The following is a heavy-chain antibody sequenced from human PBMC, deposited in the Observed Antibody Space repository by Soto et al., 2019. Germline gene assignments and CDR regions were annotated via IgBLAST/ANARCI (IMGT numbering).Heavy chain of an antibody. D-gene: IGHD3-22*01. Sequence: ASVKVSCKASGYTFTSYAMHWVRQAPGQRLEWMGWINAGNGNTKYSQKFRGRVTITRDTSASTAYMELSSLRSEDTAVYYCARGSGYYYWDDYWGQGTLVTVS. CDR1: GYTFTSYA. CDR3: ARGSGYYYWDDY. V-gene: IGHV1-3*01. J-gene: IGHJ4*02. CDR2: INAGNGNT.